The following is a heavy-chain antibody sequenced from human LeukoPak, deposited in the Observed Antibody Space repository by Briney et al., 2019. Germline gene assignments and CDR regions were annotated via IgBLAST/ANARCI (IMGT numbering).Heavy chain of an antibody. V-gene: IGHV1-69*05. CDR2: IIPIFGTA. D-gene: IGHD3-10*01. J-gene: IGHJ4*02. CDR3: ARAAMVRGVFDY. CDR1: GGTFSIYA. Sequence: ASVRVSCTASGGTFSIYAVSWVRQAPEQGLEWMGGIIPIFGTANYAQKFQGRVTITTDESTSTAYMELSRLRSEDTAVYYCARAAMVRGVFDYWGQGTLVTVSA.